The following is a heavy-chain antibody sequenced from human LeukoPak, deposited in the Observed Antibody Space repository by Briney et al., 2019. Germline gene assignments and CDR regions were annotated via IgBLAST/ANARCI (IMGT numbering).Heavy chain of an antibody. D-gene: IGHD3-22*01. J-gene: IGHJ4*02. V-gene: IGHV3-48*01. Sequence: PGGSLRLSCAASGFTFSSYSMNWVRQAPGKGLEWVSYISSSSSTIYYADSVKGRFAISRDNAKNSLYLQMNSLRAEDTAVYYCARGTYYYDSMGFDYWGQGTLVTVSS. CDR1: GFTFSSYS. CDR3: ARGTYYYDSMGFDY. CDR2: ISSSSSTI.